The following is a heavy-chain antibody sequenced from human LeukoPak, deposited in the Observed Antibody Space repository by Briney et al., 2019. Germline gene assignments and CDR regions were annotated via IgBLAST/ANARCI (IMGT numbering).Heavy chain of an antibody. V-gene: IGHV3-66*01. CDR2: IYSGGST. CDR3: ARGGGYGDYVGAFDI. Sequence: GGSLRLTCAASGFTVSSNYMSWVRQAPGKGLEWVSVIYSGGSTYYADSVKGRFTISRDNSKNTLYLQMNSLRAEDTAVYYCARGGGYGDYVGAFDIWGQGTMVTVSS. CDR1: GFTVSSNY. J-gene: IGHJ3*02. D-gene: IGHD4-17*01.